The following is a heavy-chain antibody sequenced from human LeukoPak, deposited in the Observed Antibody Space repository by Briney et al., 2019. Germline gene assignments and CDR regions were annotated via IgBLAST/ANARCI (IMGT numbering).Heavy chain of an antibody. J-gene: IGHJ6*03. V-gene: IGHV3-73*01. D-gene: IGHD6-13*01. CDR3: TRRGIAAARTGYYYYYMDV. CDR2: IRSKANSYAT. Sequence: PGGSLRLSCAASGFTFSGSAMHWVRQASGKGLEWVGRIRSKANSYATAYAASVKGRFTISRDDSKNTAYLQMNSLKTEDTAVYYCTRRGIAAARTGYYYYYMDVWGKGTTVTVSS. CDR1: GFTFSGSA.